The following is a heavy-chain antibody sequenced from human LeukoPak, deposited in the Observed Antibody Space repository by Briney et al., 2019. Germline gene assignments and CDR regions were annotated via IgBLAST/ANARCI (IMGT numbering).Heavy chain of an antibody. CDR1: GGSITSDNYW. CDR2: ISSRGTS. D-gene: IGHD4-17*01. J-gene: IGHJ4*02. Sequence: SETLSLTCTVSGGSITSDNYWWGWIRQPPGRGLEWIGTISSRGTSPYNSSLSSRLTISLDTSNHQFSLHLSFVTAVDTAVYYCGRPRDYGFDNWGQGTLVTVSS. CDR3: GRPRDYGFDN. V-gene: IGHV4-39*01.